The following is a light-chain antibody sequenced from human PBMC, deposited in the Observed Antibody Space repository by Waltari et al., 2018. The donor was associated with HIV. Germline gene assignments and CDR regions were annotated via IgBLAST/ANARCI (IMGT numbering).Light chain of an antibody. J-gene: IGLJ3*02. CDR2: RNN. CDR1: INNVGDQG. V-gene: IGLV10-54*01. Sequence: QAGLTKPPSVSKDLRQTATLTCTGNINNVGDQGAACLQQHQGHPPKLLSSRNNNRPSGISERFSASRSGNTASLTITGLQPEDEADYYCSAWDSSLSAWVFGGGTKLTVL. CDR3: SAWDSSLSAWV.